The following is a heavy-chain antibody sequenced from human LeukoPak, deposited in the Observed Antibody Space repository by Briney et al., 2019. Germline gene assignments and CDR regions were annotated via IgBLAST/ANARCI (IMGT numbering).Heavy chain of an antibody. CDR3: AKDNAHSSSSRGGVDY. V-gene: IGHV3-30*02. J-gene: IGHJ4*02. D-gene: IGHD6-6*01. Sequence: GGSLRLSCAASGFTFSSYGMHWVRQAPGKGLEWVAFIRYDGSNKYYADSVKGRFTISRDNSKNTLYLQMNSLRAEDTAVYYCAKDNAHSSSSRGGVDYWGQGALVTVSS. CDR2: IRYDGSNK. CDR1: GFTFSSYG.